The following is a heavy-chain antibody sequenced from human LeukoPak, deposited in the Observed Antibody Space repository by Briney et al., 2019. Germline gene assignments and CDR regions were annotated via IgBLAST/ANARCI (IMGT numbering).Heavy chain of an antibody. D-gene: IGHD3-22*01. J-gene: IGHJ4*02. CDR1: GGSISSSSYY. Sequence: SETLSLTCTVSGGSISSSSYYWGWIRQPPGKGLEWIGSIYYSGSTYYNPSLKSRDTISVDTSKNQFSLKLSSVTAADTAVYYCASQGDSSGTVFDYWGQGTLVTVSS. V-gene: IGHV4-39*01. CDR2: IYYSGST. CDR3: ASQGDSSGTVFDY.